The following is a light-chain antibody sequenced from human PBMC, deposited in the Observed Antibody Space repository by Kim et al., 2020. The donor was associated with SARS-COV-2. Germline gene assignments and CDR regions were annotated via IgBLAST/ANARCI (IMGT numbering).Light chain of an antibody. J-gene: IGKJ4*01. V-gene: IGKV1-9*01. CDR2: AAS. CDR3: QQLNSYPPVT. CDR1: QGIRSY. Sequence: SVGGRVTITCRASQGIRSYLAWYQQKPGKAPKLLIYAASTLQSGVPSRFSGSGSGTEFTLTISSLQPEDFATYYCQQLNSYPPVTFGGGTKVDIK.